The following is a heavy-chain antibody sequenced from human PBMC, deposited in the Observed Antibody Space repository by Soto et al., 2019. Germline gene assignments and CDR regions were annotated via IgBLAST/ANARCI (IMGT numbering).Heavy chain of an antibody. CDR3: ASFGTGSGAGYYGMDV. CDR2: IYYSGST. Sequence: PSETLSLTCTVSGGSISSSSYYWGWIRQPPGKGLEWIGSIYYSGSTYYNPSLKSRVTISVDTSKNQFSLKLSSVTAADTAVYYCASFGTGSGAGYYGMDVWGQGTTVTVS. J-gene: IGHJ6*02. V-gene: IGHV4-39*01. D-gene: IGHD1-26*01. CDR1: GGSISSSSYY.